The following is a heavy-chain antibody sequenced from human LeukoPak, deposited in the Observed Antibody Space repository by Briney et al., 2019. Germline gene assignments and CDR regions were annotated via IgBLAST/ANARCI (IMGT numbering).Heavy chain of an antibody. CDR3: ARERWTLRQLGPYYFDY. CDR2: INPNSGGT. J-gene: IGHJ4*02. D-gene: IGHD6-6*01. V-gene: IGHV1-2*02. Sequence: ASVKVSCKASGYTFTGYYMHWVRQAPGQGLEWMGWINPNSGGTNYAQKFQGRVTMTRDTSISTAYMELSRLRSDDTAVYYCARERWTLRQLGPYYFDYWGQGTLVTVSS. CDR1: GYTFTGYY.